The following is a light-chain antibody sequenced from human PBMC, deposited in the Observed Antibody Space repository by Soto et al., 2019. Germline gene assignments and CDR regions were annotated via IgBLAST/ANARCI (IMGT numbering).Light chain of an antibody. V-gene: IGKV3-11*01. CDR3: QQRSNWPST. Sequence: EIVLTQSPATLSLSPGDRATLSCRASQSVSSYLAWYQQKPGQAPRLLIYDASNRATGIPARFSGSGSGTDFTLTITSLEPEDFAVYYCQQRSNWPSTFGGGTTVEFK. J-gene: IGKJ4*01. CDR2: DAS. CDR1: QSVSSY.